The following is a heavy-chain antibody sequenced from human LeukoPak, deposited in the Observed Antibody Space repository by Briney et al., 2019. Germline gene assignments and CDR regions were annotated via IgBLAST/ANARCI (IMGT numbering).Heavy chain of an antibody. V-gene: IGHV1-69*06. CDR3: AREVGNWNYRSYFDY. D-gene: IGHD1-7*01. Sequence: GASVTVSCKASGGTFSSYAISWVRQAPGQGLEWMGGIIPIFGTANYAQKFQGRVTITADKSTSTAYMELSSLRSEDTAVYYCAREVGNWNYRSYFDYWGQGTLVTVSS. CDR2: IIPIFGTA. J-gene: IGHJ4*02. CDR1: GGTFSSYA.